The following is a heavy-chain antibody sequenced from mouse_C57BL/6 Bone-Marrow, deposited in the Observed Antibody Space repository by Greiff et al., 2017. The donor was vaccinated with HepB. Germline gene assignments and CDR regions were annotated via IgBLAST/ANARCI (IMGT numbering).Heavy chain of an antibody. V-gene: IGHV1-64*01. CDR2: IHPNSGST. D-gene: IGHD1-1*01. CDR3: ASYYYGSSYEAY. Sequence: VQLQQPGAELVKPGASVKLSCKASGYTFTSYWMHWVKQRPGQGLEWIGMIHPNSGSTNYNEKFKSKATLTVDKSSSTAYMQLSSLTSEDSAVYYCASYYYGSSYEAYWGQGTRVTVSA. J-gene: IGHJ3*01. CDR1: GYTFTSYW.